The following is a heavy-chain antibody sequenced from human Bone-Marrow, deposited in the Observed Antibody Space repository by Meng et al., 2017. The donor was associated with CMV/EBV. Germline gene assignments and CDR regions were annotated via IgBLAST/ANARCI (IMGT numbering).Heavy chain of an antibody. V-gene: IGHV3-15*01. CDR2: IKSKTDGGTT. CDR3: TRDLITITGTTSDYGMDV. J-gene: IGHJ6*02. D-gene: IGHD1-7*01. Sequence: GESLKISCAASGFTFSNAWMSWVRQAPGKGLEWVGRIKSKTDGGTTEYAASVKGRFTISRDDSKSIAYLQMNSLKTEDTAVYYCTRDLITITGTTSDYGMDVWGQGTTVTVSS. CDR1: GFTFSNAW.